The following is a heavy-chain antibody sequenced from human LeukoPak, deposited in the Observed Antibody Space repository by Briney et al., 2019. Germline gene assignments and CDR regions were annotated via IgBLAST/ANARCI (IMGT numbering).Heavy chain of an antibody. D-gene: IGHD3-10*02. Sequence: ASVQVSCKASGYTFTRHYFNWARQAPGQGLEWVGWINPNTGGTKYSQKFQGRVTLTTDTSINTVYMDLSRLRSDDTAVYYCARDGVQGPTPGYDIWGQGTMVTVSS. CDR3: ARDGVQGPTPGYDI. J-gene: IGHJ3*02. CDR1: GYTFTRHY. V-gene: IGHV1-2*02. CDR2: INPNTGGT.